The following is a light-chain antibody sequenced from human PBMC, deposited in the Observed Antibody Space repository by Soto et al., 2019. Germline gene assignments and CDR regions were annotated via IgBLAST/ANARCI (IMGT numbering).Light chain of an antibody. CDR1: SSDVGGYNY. J-gene: IGLJ1*01. V-gene: IGLV2-14*03. CDR3: SSYTSSNTPV. Sequence: QSVLTQPASVSGSPGQSITISCTGTSSDVGGYNYVSWYQQHPGKAPKLMIYDVTNRPSGVSNRFSGSKSGNTASLTISGLQAEDEAKYYSSSYTSSNTPVFGSGTK. CDR2: DVT.